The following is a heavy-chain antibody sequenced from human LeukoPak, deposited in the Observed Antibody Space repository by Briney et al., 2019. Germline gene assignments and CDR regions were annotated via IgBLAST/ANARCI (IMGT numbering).Heavy chain of an antibody. V-gene: IGHV3-53*01. D-gene: IGHD1-1*01. CDR2: IYTGGST. J-gene: IGHJ4*02. CDR1: GFTVSTNY. CDR3: SKGQELDDGVLES. Sequence: PGGSLRLSCAASGFTVSTNYMSWVRQAPGKGLEWVSVIYTGGSTYYADSVKGRFTISRDNSKNTLYLQMNSLRAEDTAVYYCSKGQELDDGVLESWGRGTLVTVSS.